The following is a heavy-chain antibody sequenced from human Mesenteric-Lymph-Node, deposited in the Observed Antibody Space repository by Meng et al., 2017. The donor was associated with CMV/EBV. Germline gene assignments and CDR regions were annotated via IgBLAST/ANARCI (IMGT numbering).Heavy chain of an antibody. J-gene: IGHJ4*02. D-gene: IGHD3-16*01. CDR3: ASDYANFDY. V-gene: IGHV3-33*01. CDR2: IWFDGSNK. CDR1: GFTFSSYG. Sequence: GESLKISCAGSGFTFSSYGMHWVRQAPGKGLEWVAVIWFDGSNKYYADSVQGRFTVSRDNSKNSLYLQMNSLRAEDTAVYYCASDYANFDYWGQGTLVTVSS.